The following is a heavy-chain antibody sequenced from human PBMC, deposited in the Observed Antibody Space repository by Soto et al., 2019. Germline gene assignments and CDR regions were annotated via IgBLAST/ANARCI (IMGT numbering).Heavy chain of an antibody. CDR2: TVPISRSA. D-gene: IGHD3-3*01. J-gene: IGHJ4*02. CDR1: GGTFSSSA. V-gene: IGHV1-69*01. CDR3: ARARSGYYPSYF. Sequence: QVQLVQSGAEVKKPGSSVKVSCKASGGTFSSSAISWVRQAPGQGLEWMGGTVPISRSANYAQKFQGRVTITADEFTRTAYMELRSIRSEDTAVYYWARARSGYYPSYFWGQGTLVTVSS.